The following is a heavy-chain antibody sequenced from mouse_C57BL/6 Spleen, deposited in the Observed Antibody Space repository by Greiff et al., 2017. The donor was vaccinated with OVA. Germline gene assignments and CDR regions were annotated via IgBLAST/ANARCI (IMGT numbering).Heavy chain of an antibody. CDR2: IYPSDSET. Sequence: QVQLKQPGAELVRPGSSVKLSCKASGYTFTSYWMDWVKQRPGQGLEWIGNIYPSDSETHYNQKFKDKATLTVDKSSSTAYMQLSSLTSEDAAVYYCARSGELGYFDVWGTGTTVTVSS. V-gene: IGHV1-61*01. CDR3: ARSGELGYFDV. CDR1: GYTFTSYW. D-gene: IGHD4-1*01. J-gene: IGHJ1*03.